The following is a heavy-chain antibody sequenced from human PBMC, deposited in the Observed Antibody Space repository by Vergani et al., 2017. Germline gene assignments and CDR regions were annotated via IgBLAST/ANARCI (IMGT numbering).Heavy chain of an antibody. CDR1: GGSLSGYY. V-gene: IGHV4-59*01. J-gene: IGHJ4*02. Sequence: QVQLQESVPGLVRPSETLSLTCTVPGGSLSGYYWNWIRQTPGEGLEWIGYVEDSGYFNYNPSLKTRVSMSSDTSNNQFSLMLSSVTVADTAVYYCARSIVSRNPPDYFDNWGQGTLVTVSS. D-gene: IGHD1-14*01. CDR3: ARSIVSRNPPDYFDN. CDR2: VEDSGYF.